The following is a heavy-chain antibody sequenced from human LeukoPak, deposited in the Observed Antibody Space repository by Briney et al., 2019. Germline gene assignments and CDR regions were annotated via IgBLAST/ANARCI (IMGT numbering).Heavy chain of an antibody. CDR2: ISGSGGST. V-gene: IGHV3-23*01. Sequence: GGSLRLSCAASGFTFSSYAMSWVRQAPGKGLEWVSAISGSGGSTYYADSVKGRLTISRDNSKNTLYLQMNSLRAEDTAVYYCAKDAFRGSGWCRPIDYWGQGTLVTVSS. CDR3: AKDAFRGSGWCRPIDY. D-gene: IGHD6-19*01. CDR1: GFTFSSYA. J-gene: IGHJ4*02.